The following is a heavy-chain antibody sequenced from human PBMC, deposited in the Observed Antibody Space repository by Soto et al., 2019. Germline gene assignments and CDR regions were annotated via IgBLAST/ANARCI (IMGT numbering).Heavy chain of an antibody. CDR2: IYPGDSDT. V-gene: IGHV5-51*01. J-gene: IGHJ4*02. D-gene: IGHD6-13*01. CDR1: GYSFTTHW. CDR3: ARLQEAAGDNDLTFDY. Sequence: PGESLKISCKGSGYSFTTHWIAWVRQMPGKSLEWMGIIYPGDSDTRYSPSFQGQVAISADKSISTAYLQWSSLKASDTAMYYCARLQEAAGDNDLTFDYWGQGTLVTVSS.